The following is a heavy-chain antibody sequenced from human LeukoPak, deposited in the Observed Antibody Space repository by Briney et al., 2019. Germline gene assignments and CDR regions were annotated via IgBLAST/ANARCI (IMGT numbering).Heavy chain of an antibody. Sequence: GGSLRLSCAASRLVFSAYGMHWVRQAPGKGLEWVAFIRDDGISKYYADSVKGRFTISRDNSKNTLYLQMNSLRAEDTAVYYCAKYTGDYYDSSGYQYYFDYWGQGTLVTVSS. CDR2: IRDDGISK. D-gene: IGHD3-22*01. CDR1: RLVFSAYG. V-gene: IGHV3-30*02. CDR3: AKYTGDYYDSSGYQYYFDY. J-gene: IGHJ4*02.